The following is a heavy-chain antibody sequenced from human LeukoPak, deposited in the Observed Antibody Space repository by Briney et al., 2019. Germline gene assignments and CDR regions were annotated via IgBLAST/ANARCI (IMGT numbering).Heavy chain of an antibody. V-gene: IGHV1-46*01. CDR2: INPSGGST. CDR1: GGSFSSYV. Sequence: GASVKVSCKASGGSFSSYVITWVRQAPGQGLEWMGIINPSGGSTSYAQKFQGRVTMTRDTSTSTVYMELSSLRSEDTAVYYCARDLYRSGWPNGDYWGQGTLVTVSS. CDR3: ARDLYRSGWPNGDY. D-gene: IGHD6-19*01. J-gene: IGHJ4*02.